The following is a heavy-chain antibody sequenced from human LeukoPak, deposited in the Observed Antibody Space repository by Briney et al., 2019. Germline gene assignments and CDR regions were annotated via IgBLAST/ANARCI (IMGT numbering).Heavy chain of an antibody. Sequence: SVKVSCKASGGTFSSYAISWVRQAPGQGLEWMGGIIPIFGTANYAQKFQGRVTITADESTSTAYMELSSLRSEDTAVYYCARAYGIAGAGKEFWDFWGQGTLVTGPS. V-gene: IGHV1-69*13. CDR3: ARAYGIAGAGKEFWDF. CDR2: IIPIFGTA. D-gene: IGHD6-19*01. CDR1: GGTFSSYA. J-gene: IGHJ4*01.